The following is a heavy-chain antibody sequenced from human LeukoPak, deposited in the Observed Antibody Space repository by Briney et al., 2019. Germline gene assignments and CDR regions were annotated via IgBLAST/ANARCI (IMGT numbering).Heavy chain of an antibody. CDR2: IDPSDSYT. Sequence: GASLQISCKGSGYSFTSYWISWVRQLPGKGLEWMGRIDPSDSYTNYSPSFQGHVTISADKSISTAYLQRSSLKASDTAMYYCAREDYDFWSGYYAIYWFDPWGQGTLVTVSS. J-gene: IGHJ5*02. V-gene: IGHV5-10-1*01. D-gene: IGHD3-3*01. CDR1: GYSFTSYW. CDR3: AREDYDFWSGYYAIYWFDP.